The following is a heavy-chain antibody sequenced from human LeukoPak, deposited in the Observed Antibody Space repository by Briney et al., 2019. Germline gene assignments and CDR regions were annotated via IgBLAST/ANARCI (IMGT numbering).Heavy chain of an antibody. D-gene: IGHD6-13*01. CDR3: AREDSSSWYGYFDY. V-gene: IGHV3-33*01. Sequence: GGSLRLSCAASGFTFSSYSMHWVRQAPGKGLEGVAVIWYDGSNKYYADSVKGRFTISIDNSKNTLYLQMNSLRAEDTAVCYCAREDSSSWYGYFDYWGQGTLVTVSS. CDR1: GFTFSSYS. J-gene: IGHJ4*02. CDR2: IWYDGSNK.